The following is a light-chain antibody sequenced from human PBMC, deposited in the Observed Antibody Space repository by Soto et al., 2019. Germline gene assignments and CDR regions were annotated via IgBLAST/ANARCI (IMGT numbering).Light chain of an antibody. CDR1: SSDVGTYSY. CDR2: EVS. Sequence: QSVLTQPPSASGSPGQSVTISCTGTSSDVGTYSYVSWYQQYPGKAPKLMIYEVSKRPSGVPDRISGSKSGNTASLTVSGLQAEDEADYYCSSFEGSNNVLFGGGTKLTV. J-gene: IGLJ2*01. V-gene: IGLV2-8*01. CDR3: SSFEGSNNVL.